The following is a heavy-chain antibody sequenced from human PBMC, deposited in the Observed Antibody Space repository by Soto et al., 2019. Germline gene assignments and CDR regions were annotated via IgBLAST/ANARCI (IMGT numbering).Heavy chain of an antibody. Sequence: GGSLRLSCAAAGFTFSTYSMVWVRQAPGRGLEWVSYISRSFSPTHYGDSVKGRFTISRDNAKNSVYLQMDSLRAEDTAVYYCASWQVYSSGWYSAPFAFDIWGQGTMVTVSS. D-gene: IGHD6-19*01. CDR3: ASWQVYSSGWYSAPFAFDI. J-gene: IGHJ3*02. CDR1: GFTFSTYS. CDR2: ISRSFSPT. V-gene: IGHV3-48*01.